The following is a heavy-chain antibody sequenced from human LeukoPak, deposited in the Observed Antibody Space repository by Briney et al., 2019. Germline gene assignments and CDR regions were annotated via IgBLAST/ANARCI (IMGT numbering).Heavy chain of an antibody. D-gene: IGHD6-13*01. Sequence: GASVKVSFNASGYTCSSCDSSCVRQGTRQAPGWMGWMNPNSGNTGYAQKFQGRVTMTRNTSLSTAYMELSSLRSEDTAVYYCARGWYSSSWYRWWGQGTLVTVSS. J-gene: IGHJ4*02. CDR1: GYTCSSCD. CDR3: ARGWYSSSWYRW. CDR2: MNPNSGNT. V-gene: IGHV1-8*01.